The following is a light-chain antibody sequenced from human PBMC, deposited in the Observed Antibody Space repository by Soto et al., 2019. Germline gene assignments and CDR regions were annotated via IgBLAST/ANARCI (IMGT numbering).Light chain of an antibody. CDR3: QHCQPYGDSPPLT. V-gene: IGKV3D-20*01. J-gene: IGKJ4*01. CDR2: XXS. CDR1: QSFTSSY. Sequence: PGERATLSCGASQSFTSSYLAWYQXXPXXAPXXXXYXXSSRATGIPDRFSGSGSGTDSTLTISRLEPEDFAVYYCQHCQPYGDSPPLTFGGGTKVDIK.